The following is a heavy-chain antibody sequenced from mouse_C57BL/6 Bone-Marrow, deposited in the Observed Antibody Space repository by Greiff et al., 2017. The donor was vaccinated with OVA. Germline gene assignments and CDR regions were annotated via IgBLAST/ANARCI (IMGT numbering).Heavy chain of an antibody. D-gene: IGHD2-1*01. Sequence: EVHLVESGGDLVKPGGSLKLSCAASGFTFSSYGMSWVRQTPDKRLEWVATISSGGSYTSYPDSVKGRFTISRDNAKNTLYLQMSSLKSEDTAMYYCARHYYGNYFYYAMDYWGQGTSVTVSS. V-gene: IGHV5-6*01. CDR1: GFTFSSYG. J-gene: IGHJ4*01. CDR3: ARHYYGNYFYYAMDY. CDR2: ISSGGSYT.